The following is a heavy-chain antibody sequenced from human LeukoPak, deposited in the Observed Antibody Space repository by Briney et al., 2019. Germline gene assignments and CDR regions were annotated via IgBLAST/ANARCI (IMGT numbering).Heavy chain of an antibody. Sequence: ASVKVSCKASGYTFTSFGISWVRQAPGQGLEWMGWISAYNGNTNYAQNLQDRVTMTTDTSTSTAYMELRSLRSDDTAVYYCARLRFAWTQYDYWGQGTLVTVSS. CDR2: ISAYNGNT. J-gene: IGHJ4*02. CDR1: GYTFTSFG. CDR3: ARLRFAWTQYDY. D-gene: IGHD1-1*01. V-gene: IGHV1-18*01.